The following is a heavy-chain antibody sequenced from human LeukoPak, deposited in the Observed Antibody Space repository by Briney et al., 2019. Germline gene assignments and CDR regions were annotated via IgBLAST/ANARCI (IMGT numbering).Heavy chain of an antibody. J-gene: IGHJ2*01. Sequence: PSETLSLTCTVSGGSISSSSYYWGWIRQPPGKGLEWIGSIYYSGSTYYSPSLKSRVTISVDTSKNQFSLKLSSVTAADTAVYYCARQKAWYFDLWGRGTLVTVSS. CDR3: ARQKAWYFDL. CDR1: GGSISSSSYY. V-gene: IGHV4-39*01. CDR2: IYYSGST.